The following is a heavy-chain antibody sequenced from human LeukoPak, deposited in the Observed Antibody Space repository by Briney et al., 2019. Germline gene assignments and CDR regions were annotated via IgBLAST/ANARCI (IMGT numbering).Heavy chain of an antibody. D-gene: IGHD6-6*01. CDR3: ARMCSSSSYFDY. V-gene: IGHV4-4*07. Sequence: SETLSLTCTVSGGSISTYYWSWIRQPAGKGLEWIGRFNTSGSTNYNPSLKSRVTMSVDTSKDQFSLNLSSVTAADTAVYYCARMCSSSSYFDYWGQGTLVTVSS. CDR1: GGSISTYY. CDR2: FNTSGST. J-gene: IGHJ4*02.